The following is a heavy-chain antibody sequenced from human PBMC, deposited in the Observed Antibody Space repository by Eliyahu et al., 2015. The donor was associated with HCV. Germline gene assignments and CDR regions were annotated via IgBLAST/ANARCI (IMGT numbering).Heavy chain of an antibody. D-gene: IGHD4-17*01. CDR3: AKDIGAHYYYYGMDV. J-gene: IGHJ6*02. V-gene: IGHV3-9*01. CDR1: GFXXXXYA. Sequence: EVQLVESGGGLVQPGXSLRLSCAASGFXXXXYAMHWVXQAPGKGLEWVSGISWNXGSIGYAGSVKGRFTISRDNAKNSLYLQMNSLRAEDTALYYCAKDIGAHYYYYGMDVWGQGTTVTVSS. CDR2: ISWNXGSI.